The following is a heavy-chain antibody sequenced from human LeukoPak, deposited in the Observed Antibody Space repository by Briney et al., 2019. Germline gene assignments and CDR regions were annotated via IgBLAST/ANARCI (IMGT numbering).Heavy chain of an antibody. D-gene: IGHD3-3*01. CDR2: IYSGGST. CDR1: GFTVSSNY. CDR3: ARERGDDFWSGPNADAFDI. J-gene: IGHJ3*02. Sequence: PGGSLRLSCAASGFTVSSNYMSWVRQAPGKGLEWVSVIYSGGSTYYADSVKGRFTISRDNSKNTLYLQMNSLRAEDTAVYYCARERGDDFWSGPNADAFDIWGQGTMVTVSS. V-gene: IGHV3-53*01.